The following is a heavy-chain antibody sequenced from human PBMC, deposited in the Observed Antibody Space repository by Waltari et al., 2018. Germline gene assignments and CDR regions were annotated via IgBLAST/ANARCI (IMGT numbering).Heavy chain of an antibody. D-gene: IGHD3-10*01. V-gene: IGHV3-7*03. CDR3: ARGSADFVRFWDS. CDR2: IKFDGTGD. J-gene: IGHJ4*02. CDR1: GFPLRMYS. Sequence: EVYLAESGGGLVQPGGSLRLSCVASGFPLRMYSMTWVRQAPGKGLEWVAMIKFDGTGDYYVYSVRGRFTTSRDNTKNSLYLQMNRLRDDDTAVYYCARGSADFVRFWDSWGQGTLVTVSS.